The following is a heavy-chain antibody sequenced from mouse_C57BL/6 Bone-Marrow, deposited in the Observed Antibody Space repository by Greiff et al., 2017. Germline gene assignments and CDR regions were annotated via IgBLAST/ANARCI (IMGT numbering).Heavy chain of an antibody. V-gene: IGHV1-50*01. D-gene: IGHD3-3*01. J-gene: IGHJ2*01. CDR2: IDPSDSYT. CDR3: AELGGY. CDR1: GYTFTSYW. Sequence: VQLQQPGAELVKPGASVKLSCKASGYTFTSYWMQWVKQRPGQGLEWIGAIDPSDSYTNYNQKFKGKATLTVDTSSSTAYMQLSSLTSEDSAVYYCAELGGYWGQGTTLTVSS.